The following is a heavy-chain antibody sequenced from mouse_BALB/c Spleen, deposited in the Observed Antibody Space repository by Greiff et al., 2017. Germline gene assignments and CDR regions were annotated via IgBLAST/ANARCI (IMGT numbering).Heavy chain of an antibody. Sequence: EVKLQQSGPELVKPGASVKIPCKASGYTFTDYNMDWVKQSHGKSLEWIGDINPNNGGTIYNQKFKGKATLTVDKSSSTAYMELRSLTSEDTAVYYCARRGDGYSFAYWGQGTLVTVSA. CDR2: INPNNGGT. D-gene: IGHD2-3*01. V-gene: IGHV1-18*01. J-gene: IGHJ3*01. CDR1: GYTFTDYN. CDR3: ARRGDGYSFAY.